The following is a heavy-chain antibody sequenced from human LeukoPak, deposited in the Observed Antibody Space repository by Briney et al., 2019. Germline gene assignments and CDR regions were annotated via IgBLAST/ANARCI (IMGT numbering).Heavy chain of an antibody. D-gene: IGHD2-2*01. CDR1: GYTFTSYA. V-gene: IGHV1-3*01. CDR2: INAGSGNT. J-gene: IGHJ6*02. CDR3: ARVTPDCSSTSCFSYYYYGMDV. Sequence: ASVKVSCKASGYTFTSYAMHWVRQAPGQRLEWMGWINAGSGNTKYSQKFQGRVTITRDTSASTAYMELSSLRSEDTAVYYCARVTPDCSSTSCFSYYYYGMDVWGQGTTVTVSS.